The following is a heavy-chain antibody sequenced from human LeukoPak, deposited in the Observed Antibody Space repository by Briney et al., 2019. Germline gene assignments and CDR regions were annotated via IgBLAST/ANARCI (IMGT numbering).Heavy chain of an antibody. CDR1: GFTYRRYS. V-gene: IGHV3-21*06. J-gene: IGHJ4*02. Sequence: GGSLRLSCVASGFTYRRYSMNWVRQAPGKGQECVSTISSGSDYIYHADSVRGRFTISRDNARNSLYLQMNSLRAEDTAVYYCARGLSLGMPGGFDFWGQGILVTVSS. CDR2: ISSGSDYI. D-gene: IGHD2-2*01. CDR3: ARGLSLGMPGGFDF.